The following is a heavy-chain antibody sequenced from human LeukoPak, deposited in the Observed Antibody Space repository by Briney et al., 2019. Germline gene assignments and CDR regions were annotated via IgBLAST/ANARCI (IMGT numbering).Heavy chain of an antibody. D-gene: IGHD5-12*01. Sequence: SETLSLTCTVSGASINSGSFYWSWIRQPAGKGLEWVGRIYSNGNTNYNPSLKSRVTISLDTSKNQFSLKLTSVTAADTAVYYCVRDSVSWLGFDPWGQGTLVTVSS. CDR2: IYSNGNT. CDR3: VRDSVSWLGFDP. J-gene: IGHJ5*02. CDR1: GASINSGSFY. V-gene: IGHV4-61*02.